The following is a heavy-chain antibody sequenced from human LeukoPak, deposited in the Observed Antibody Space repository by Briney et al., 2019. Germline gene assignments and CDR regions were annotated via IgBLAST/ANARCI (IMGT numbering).Heavy chain of an antibody. CDR3: ARVPGDYYGSGSYYMYYFDY. V-gene: IGHV1-18*01. D-gene: IGHD3-10*01. CDR2: ISAHNGNT. Sequence: ASVKVSCKASGYTFTSYGISWVRQAPGQGLEWMGWISAHNGNTNYAQKLQGRVTMTTDTSTSTAYMELRSLRSDDTAVYYCARVPGDYYGSGSYYMYYFDYWGQGTLVTVSS. CDR1: GYTFTSYG. J-gene: IGHJ4*02.